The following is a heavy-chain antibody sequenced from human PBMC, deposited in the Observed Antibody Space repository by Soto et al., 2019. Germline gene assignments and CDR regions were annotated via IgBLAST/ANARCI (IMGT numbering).Heavy chain of an antibody. D-gene: IGHD2-21*02. CDR2: IYHSGSA. CDR3: ARVPGVVVSADDAFDI. J-gene: IGHJ3*02. CDR1: GGSVSSSNW. V-gene: IGHV4-4*02. Sequence: QVQLQESGPGLVKPSGTLSLTCAVSGGSVSSSNWWSWVRQSPGKGLEWMGEIYHSGSAHYNPSLKGRAIISRDKSKNQFSPRLTSVTAAHTAVYYCARVPGVVVSADDAFDIWGPGTRVIVSS.